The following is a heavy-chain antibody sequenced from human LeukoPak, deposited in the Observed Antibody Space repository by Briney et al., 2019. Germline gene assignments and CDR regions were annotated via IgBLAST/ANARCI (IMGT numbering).Heavy chain of an antibody. Sequence: SETLSLTCVVSCDSISNCYWNWIRQPAGKGLEWIGRISVSGSTNYSPSLKSRVTISIDTSKNRFSLRLNSVTAADTAVYYCTRGVWSTGLNYWGQGALATVSS. D-gene: IGHD3-9*01. CDR2: ISVSGST. CDR3: TRGVWSTGLNY. V-gene: IGHV4-4*07. J-gene: IGHJ4*02. CDR1: CDSISNCY.